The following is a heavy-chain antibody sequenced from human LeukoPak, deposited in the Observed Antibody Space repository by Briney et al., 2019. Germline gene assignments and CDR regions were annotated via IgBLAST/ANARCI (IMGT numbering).Heavy chain of an antibody. CDR2: IYSGGST. V-gene: IGHV3-66*01. CDR1: GFTVSSNY. J-gene: IGHJ4*02. Sequence: PGGSLRLSCAASGFTVSSNYMSWVRQAPGKGLEWVSVIYSGGSTYYADSVKGRFTISRDNSKNTLYLQMNSLGAEDTAVYYCARDPPPGIAGRAYWGQGTLVTVSS. CDR3: ARDPPPGIAGRAY. D-gene: IGHD6-13*01.